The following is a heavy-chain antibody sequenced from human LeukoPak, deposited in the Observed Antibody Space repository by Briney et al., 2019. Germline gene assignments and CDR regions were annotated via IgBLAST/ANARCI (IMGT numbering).Heavy chain of an antibody. J-gene: IGHJ5*02. D-gene: IGHD4-17*01. Sequence: SETLSLTCTVSGGSISSSSYYWGWIRQPPGKGLEWIGSIYYSGSTYYNPSLKSRVTISVGTSKNQFSLKLSSVTAADTAVYYCARVVTDPADYGDYYALGPNWFDPWGQGTLVTVSS. CDR2: IYYSGST. V-gene: IGHV4-39*07. CDR1: GGSISSSSYY. CDR3: ARVVTDPADYGDYYALGPNWFDP.